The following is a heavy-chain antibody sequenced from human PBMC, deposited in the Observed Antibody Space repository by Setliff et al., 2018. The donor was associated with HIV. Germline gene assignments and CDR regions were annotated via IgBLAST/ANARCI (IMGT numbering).Heavy chain of an antibody. V-gene: IGHV4-34*01. CDR3: ARGYSSSYYFDY. Sequence: SETLSLTCAVCGGSFSGYYWSWIRQPPGKGLEWIGEINHSGRINCNPSLKSRVTVSVDTSKNQFSLKLSSVTAADTAVYYCARGYSSSYYFDYWGQGTLVTVSS. D-gene: IGHD6-13*01. J-gene: IGHJ4*02. CDR2: INHSGRI. CDR1: GGSFSGYY.